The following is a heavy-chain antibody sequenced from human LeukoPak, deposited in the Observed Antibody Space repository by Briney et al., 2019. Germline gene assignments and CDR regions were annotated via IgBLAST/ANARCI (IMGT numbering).Heavy chain of an antibody. V-gene: IGHV5-51*01. CDR2: IYPGYSDA. CDR1: GYTLTNNW. J-gene: IGHJ5*02. D-gene: IGHD6-13*01. CDR3: VRFALTSSLDH. Sequence: GESLQISCKISGYTLTNNWIGWVRQVPGKGLEWMGLIYPGYSDAKYSPSFQGQVTLSVHASISTAYLQLTGLRASDTAIYYCVRFALTSSLDHWGQGTLVTVSS.